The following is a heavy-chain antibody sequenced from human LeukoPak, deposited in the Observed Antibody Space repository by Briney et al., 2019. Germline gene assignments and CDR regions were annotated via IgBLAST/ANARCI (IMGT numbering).Heavy chain of an antibody. J-gene: IGHJ4*02. Sequence: PGGSLRLSCAASGFTFSSYSMNWVRQAPGKGLEWVSSISSSSSYIYYADSVKGRFTISRDNAKNSLYLQMSSLGAEDTALYYCARGGSYGGYHSYWGQGTLVTVSS. CDR3: ARGGSYGGYHSY. CDR2: ISSSSSYI. V-gene: IGHV3-21*01. CDR1: GFTFSSYS. D-gene: IGHD4-23*01.